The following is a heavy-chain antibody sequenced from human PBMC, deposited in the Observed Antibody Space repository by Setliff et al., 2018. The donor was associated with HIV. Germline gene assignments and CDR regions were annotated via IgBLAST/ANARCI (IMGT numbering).Heavy chain of an antibody. D-gene: IGHD3-10*01. CDR3: ARKGSGSSFDFEY. CDR2: ITGGSGNT. V-gene: IGHV1-3*01. J-gene: IGHJ4*02. CDR1: GYTFISYA. Sequence: GESLKISCKASGYTFISYAIHWVRQAPGQSLEWMGWITGGSGNTKYSEKFQGRVTLTRDTSASTAYMELSSLRSEDTAVYYCARKGSGSSFDFEYWGQGTLVTVSS.